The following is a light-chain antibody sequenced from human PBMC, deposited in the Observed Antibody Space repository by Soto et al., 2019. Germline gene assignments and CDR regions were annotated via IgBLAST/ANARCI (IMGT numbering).Light chain of an antibody. CDR1: QSVIHTSNNKSY. J-gene: IGKJ4*01. CDR2: WAS. V-gene: IGKV4-1*01. CDR3: QQYYTIPLT. Sequence: DIVMTQSPDSLAVSLGERATINCKSSQSVIHTSNNKSYLAWYQQKSGQPPELLLYWASARESGVPDRFSGSGSGTDFTLTISSLQAEDVAVYYCQQYYTIPLTFGGGTKVDIK.